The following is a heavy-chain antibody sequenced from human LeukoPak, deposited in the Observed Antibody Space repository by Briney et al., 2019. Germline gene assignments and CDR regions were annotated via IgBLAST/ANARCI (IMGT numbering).Heavy chain of an antibody. J-gene: IGHJ3*01. CDR3: ARGDSSSILINDAFDF. D-gene: IGHD2-21*01. CDR2: ISSSSSTI. V-gene: IGHV3-48*03. CDR1: GFTFSSYE. Sequence: PGRSLRLSCAASGFTFSSYEMNWIRQAPGKGLERVAYISSSSSTIYYADSVKGRFTISRDNAKNSLSLQLSSLRGEDTALYYCARGDSSSILINDAFDFWGQGTMVTVSS.